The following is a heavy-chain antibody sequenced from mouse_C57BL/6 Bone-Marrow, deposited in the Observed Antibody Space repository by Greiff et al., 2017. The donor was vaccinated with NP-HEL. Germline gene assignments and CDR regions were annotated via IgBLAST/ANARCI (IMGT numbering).Heavy chain of an antibody. V-gene: IGHV5-12*01. D-gene: IGHD2-4*01. CDR1: GFTFSDYY. CDR3: ARQRGLRRNWYFDV. CDR2: ISNGGGST. Sequence: EVQVVESGGGLVQPGGSLKLSCAASGFTFSDYYMYWVRQTPEKRLEWVAYISNGGGSTYYPDTVKGRFTISRDNAKNTLYLQMSRLKSEDTAMYYCARQRGLRRNWYFDVWGTGTTVTVSS. J-gene: IGHJ1*03.